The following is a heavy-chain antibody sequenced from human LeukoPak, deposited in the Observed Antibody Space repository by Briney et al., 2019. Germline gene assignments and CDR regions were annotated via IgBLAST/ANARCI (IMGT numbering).Heavy chain of an antibody. V-gene: IGHV1-69*13. J-gene: IGHJ4*02. CDR2: IIPIFGTA. CDR3: ASGGYSYGYWNY. Sequence: GASVKVSCKASGGTFSSYAISWVRQAPGQGLEGMGGIIPIFGTANYAQKFQGRVTIAADESTSTAYMELSSLRSEDTAVYYCASGGYSYGYWNYWGQGTLVTVSS. D-gene: IGHD5-18*01. CDR1: GGTFSSYA.